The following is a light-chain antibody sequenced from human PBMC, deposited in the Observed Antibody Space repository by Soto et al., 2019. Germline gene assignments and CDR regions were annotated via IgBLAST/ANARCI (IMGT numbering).Light chain of an antibody. J-gene: IGKJ1*01. V-gene: IGKV1-5*01. CDR3: QQYNSNSWT. CDR1: QSISSW. Sequence: GDRVTITCRASQSISSWLAWYQQKPGKAPKLLIYDASSLESGVPSRFSGSGSGTEFTLTISSLQPDDFATYYCQQYNSNSWTVGQGTKVEIK. CDR2: DAS.